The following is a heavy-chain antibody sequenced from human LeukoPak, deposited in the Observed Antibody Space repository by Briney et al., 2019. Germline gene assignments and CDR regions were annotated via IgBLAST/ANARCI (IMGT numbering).Heavy chain of an antibody. CDR3: ARGAPERVVVPAARGFDP. CDR2: INPSGGST. CDR1: GGTFSSYT. J-gene: IGHJ5*02. V-gene: IGHV1-46*03. Sequence: GASVKVSCKASGGTFSSYTISWVRQAPGQGLEWMGIINPSGGSTSYAQKFQGRVTMTRDTSTSTVYMELSSLRSEDTAVYYCARGAPERVVVPAARGFDPWGQGTLVTVSS. D-gene: IGHD2-2*01.